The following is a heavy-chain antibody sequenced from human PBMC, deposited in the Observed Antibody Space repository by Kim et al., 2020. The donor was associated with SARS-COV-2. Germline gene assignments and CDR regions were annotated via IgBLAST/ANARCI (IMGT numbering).Heavy chain of an antibody. D-gene: IGHD2-21*02. V-gene: IGHV4-39*01. Sequence: SETLSLTCVVSGDSFSSSAYFWGWIRQPPGEGLEWIGNIYYNGATYYNPSLKSRVTISVDTSKDQFSLRLRSVTAADTAVYYCARQPYCGGDCYSDFYFYYMDAWGKGTTVTVSS. J-gene: IGHJ6*03. CDR1: GDSFSSSAYF. CDR2: IYYNGAT. CDR3: ARQPYCGGDCYSDFYFYYMDA.